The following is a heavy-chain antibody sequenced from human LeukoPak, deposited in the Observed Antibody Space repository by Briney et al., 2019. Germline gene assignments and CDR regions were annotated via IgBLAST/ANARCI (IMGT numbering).Heavy chain of an antibody. D-gene: IGHD1-26*01. J-gene: IGHJ3*02. Sequence: SETLSLTCTVFGGSISSSSYYWGWIRQPPGKGLEWIGSIYYSGSTYYNPSLKSRVTISVDTSKNQFSLKLSSVTAADTAVYYCAGPSELLGAPDAFDIWGQGTMVTVSS. CDR1: GGSISSSSYY. V-gene: IGHV4-39*01. CDR2: IYYSGST. CDR3: AGPSELLGAPDAFDI.